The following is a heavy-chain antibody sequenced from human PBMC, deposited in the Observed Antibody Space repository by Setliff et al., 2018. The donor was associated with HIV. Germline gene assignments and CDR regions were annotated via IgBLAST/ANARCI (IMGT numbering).Heavy chain of an antibody. D-gene: IGHD1-26*01. J-gene: IGHJ4*02. Sequence: PGESLKISCRASGYTFTNYWIGWVRQMPGKGLEWIGVIYPGDSVTRYGPSFQGQVFISADRSITTAYLEWSSLKPSDTAMYHCIRRRRAPGTEDLEAVWGQGTLVTVSS. CDR2: IYPGDSVT. V-gene: IGHV5-51*01. CDR1: GYTFTNYW. CDR3: IRRRRAPGTEDLEAV.